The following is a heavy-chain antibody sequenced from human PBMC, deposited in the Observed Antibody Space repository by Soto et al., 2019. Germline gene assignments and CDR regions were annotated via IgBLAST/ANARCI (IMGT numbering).Heavy chain of an antibody. CDR2: IYYSGST. J-gene: IGHJ1*01. D-gene: IGHD3-22*01. CDR1: GGSVSSGSYY. Sequence: SETLSLTCTVSGGSVSSGSYYWSWIRQPPGKGLEWIGYIYYSGSTNYNPSLKSRVTISVDASKNQFSLKLSSVTAADTAVYYCARGSYYYDSSGYYGGYFQHWGQGTLVTVSS. CDR3: ARGSYYYDSSGYYGGYFQH. V-gene: IGHV4-61*01.